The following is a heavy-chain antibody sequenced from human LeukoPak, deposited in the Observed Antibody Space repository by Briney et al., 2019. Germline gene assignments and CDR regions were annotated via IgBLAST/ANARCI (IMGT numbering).Heavy chain of an antibody. Sequence: GGSLRLSCAASGFTFSSYAMNWVRQAPGKGLEWVSAISGRGDYIYYADSVKGRFTFSRDNAKNSLYLQMNSLRAEDTAVYYCARVSSDDYWGQETLVTVSS. D-gene: IGHD3-16*02. CDR2: ISGRGDYI. CDR1: GFTFSSYA. J-gene: IGHJ4*02. CDR3: ARVSSDDY. V-gene: IGHV3-23*01.